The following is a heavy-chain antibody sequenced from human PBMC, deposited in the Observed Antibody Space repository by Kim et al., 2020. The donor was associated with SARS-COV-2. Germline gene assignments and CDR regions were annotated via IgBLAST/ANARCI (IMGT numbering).Heavy chain of an antibody. D-gene: IGHD3-16*01. J-gene: IGHJ2*01. Sequence: SETLSLTCAVYGGSFSGYYWSWIRQPPGKGLEWIGEINHSGSTNYNPSLKSRVTISVDTSKNQFSLKLSSVTAADTAVYYCARLVAYGHAHWYFDLWGRGTLVTVSS. CDR2: INHSGST. CDR3: ARLVAYGHAHWYFDL. CDR1: GGSFSGYY. V-gene: IGHV4-34*01.